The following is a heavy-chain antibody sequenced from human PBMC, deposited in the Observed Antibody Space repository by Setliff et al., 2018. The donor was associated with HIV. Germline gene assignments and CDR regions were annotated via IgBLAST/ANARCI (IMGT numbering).Heavy chain of an antibody. CDR3: VKHVDSDFSGDPDWFDP. D-gene: IGHD2-15*01. Sequence: SETLSLTCNVSGGSFSNSYYSWGWIRQPPGKGLEWIGSISYSGSTYYNPSLKSRVTISADMSKNQFSLNLNSVTAADTAVYYCVKHVDSDFSGDPDWFDPWGQGIPVTAPQ. CDR2: ISYSGST. V-gene: IGHV4-39*01. CDR1: GGSFSNSYYS. J-gene: IGHJ5*02.